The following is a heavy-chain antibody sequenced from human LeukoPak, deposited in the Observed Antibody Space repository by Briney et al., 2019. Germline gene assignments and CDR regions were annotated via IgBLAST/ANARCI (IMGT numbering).Heavy chain of an antibody. V-gene: IGHV3-66*01. CDR1: GFTVSSNY. CDR3: AMSPYGSGSYWVY. Sequence: GGSLRLSCAASGFTVSSNYMSWVRQAPGKGLEWVSVIYSGGSTYYADSVKGRFTISRDNSKNTLYLQMNSLRDEDTAVYYCAMSPYGSGSYWVYWGQGTLVTVSS. CDR2: IYSGGST. D-gene: IGHD3-10*01. J-gene: IGHJ4*02.